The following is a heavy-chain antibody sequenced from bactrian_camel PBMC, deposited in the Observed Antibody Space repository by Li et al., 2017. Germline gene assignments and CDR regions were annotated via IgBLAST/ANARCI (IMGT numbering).Heavy chain of an antibody. D-gene: IGHD1*01. Sequence: HVQLVESGGGSVQAGGSLRLSCTASTNVGCMGWFRQVPGKGREGEGVATIRSDGSRAWYGDRVKGRFTISRDNAKSTLTLQMDSLKTDDSAVYYCATAWSRGGWGQGTQVTVS. CDR1: TNVGC. CDR2: IRSDGSRA. V-gene: IGHV3S14*01. J-gene: IGHJ4*01. CDR3: ATAWSRGG.